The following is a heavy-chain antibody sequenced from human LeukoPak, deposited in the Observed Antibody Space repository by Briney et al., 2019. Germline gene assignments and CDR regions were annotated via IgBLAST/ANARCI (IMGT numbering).Heavy chain of an antibody. CDR3: AREGIVGAFDALDI. CDR1: GYTFTSYY. J-gene: IGHJ3*02. D-gene: IGHD1-26*01. Sequence: ASVKVSCKASGYTFTSYYMHWVRQAPGQGLEWMGIINPSGGSTSYAQKLQGRVTMTTDASTSTAYMELRSLRSDDTAVYYCAREGIVGAFDALDIWGQGTMVTVSS. V-gene: IGHV1-46*01. CDR2: INPSGGST.